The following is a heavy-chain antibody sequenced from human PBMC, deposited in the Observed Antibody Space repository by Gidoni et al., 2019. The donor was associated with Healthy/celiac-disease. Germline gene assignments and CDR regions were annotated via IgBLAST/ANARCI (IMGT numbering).Heavy chain of an antibody. D-gene: IGHD3-22*01. Sequence: QVQLVESGGGVVQPGRSLRLSCAASRFTFSRYAMHWVRQAPGKGLEWVAVISYDGSNKYYADSVKGRFTISRDNSKNTLYLQMNSLRAEDTAVYYCARDGGYYDSSEKTEFDYWGQGTLVTVSS. CDR3: ARDGGYYDSSEKTEFDY. J-gene: IGHJ4*02. CDR1: RFTFSRYA. V-gene: IGHV3-30-3*01. CDR2: ISYDGSNK.